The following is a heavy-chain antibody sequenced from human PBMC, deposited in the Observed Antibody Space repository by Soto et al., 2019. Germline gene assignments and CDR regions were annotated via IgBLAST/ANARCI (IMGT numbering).Heavy chain of an antibody. CDR2: ISYHGSNE. V-gene: IGHV3-30-3*01. CDR1: GFTFSSYV. D-gene: IGHD6-19*01. Sequence: PGGSLRLSCAASGFTFSSYVMHWVRQAPGKGLEWVAVISYHGSNEYYADSVKGRFTISRDNSKNTLYLQMNSLRAEDTAVYYCARSRVSGGWYYFDYWGQGTLVTVSS. CDR3: ARSRVSGGWYYFDY. J-gene: IGHJ4*02.